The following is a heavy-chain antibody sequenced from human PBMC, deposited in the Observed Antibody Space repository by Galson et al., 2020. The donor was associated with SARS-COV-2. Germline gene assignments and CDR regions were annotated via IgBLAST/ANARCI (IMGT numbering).Heavy chain of an antibody. J-gene: IGHJ6*02. CDR3: SHDWDFFYEMDV. D-gene: IGHD2-21*01. CDR1: GFKFSDAW. V-gene: IGHV3-15*01. CDR2: IKSIRGGGTT. Sequence: TGGSLRLSCAGSGFKFSDAWMTWVRQAPGKGLEWVGRIKSIRGGGTTDYAATVNGRFTISRDDSKNTVYLQMNSLKTEDTAVYYCSHDWDFFYEMDVWGQGTTVTVSS.